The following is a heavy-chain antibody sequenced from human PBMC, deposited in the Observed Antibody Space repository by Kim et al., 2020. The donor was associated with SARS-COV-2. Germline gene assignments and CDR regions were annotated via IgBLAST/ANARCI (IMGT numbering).Heavy chain of an antibody. Sequence: ASVKVSCKASGYTFTSYAMHWVRQAPGQRLEWMGWINAGNGNTKYSQKFQGRVTITRDTSASTAYMELSSLRSEDTAVYYCARVSGVVVPAAPPPVSYYGMDVWCQWTTVTVSS. CDR1: GYTFTSYA. J-gene: IGHJ6*02. CDR2: INAGNGNT. D-gene: IGHD2-2*01. CDR3: ARVSGVVVPAAPPPVSYYGMDV. V-gene: IGHV1-3*01.